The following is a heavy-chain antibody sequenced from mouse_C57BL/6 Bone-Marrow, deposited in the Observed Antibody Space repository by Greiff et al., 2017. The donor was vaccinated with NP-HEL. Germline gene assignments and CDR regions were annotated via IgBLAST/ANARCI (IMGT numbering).Heavy chain of an antibody. J-gene: IGHJ1*03. V-gene: IGHV5-6*02. Sequence: EVKLVESGGDLVKPGGSLKLSCAASGFTFSSYGMSWVRQTPDKRLEWVATISSGGSYTYYPDSVKGRFTISSDNAKNTLYLQMSSLKSEDTAMYYCARGGFYYDGSSHWYFDVWGTGTTVTVSS. D-gene: IGHD1-1*01. CDR3: ARGGFYYDGSSHWYFDV. CDR1: GFTFSSYG. CDR2: ISSGGSYT.